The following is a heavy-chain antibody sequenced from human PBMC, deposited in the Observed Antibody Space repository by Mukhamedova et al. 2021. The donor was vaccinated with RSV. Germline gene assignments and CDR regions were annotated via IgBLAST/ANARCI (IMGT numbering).Heavy chain of an antibody. CDR3: ARDCSGDKCYSGIRGFDP. J-gene: IGHJ5*02. V-gene: IGHV4-61*02. CDR2: YSNGDT. Sequence: YSNGDTKYSPSLKSRVTISIDTSKNRFSLKLSSVTAADTAVYYCARDCSGDKCYSGIRGFDPWGQGTLVTVSS. D-gene: IGHD2-15*01.